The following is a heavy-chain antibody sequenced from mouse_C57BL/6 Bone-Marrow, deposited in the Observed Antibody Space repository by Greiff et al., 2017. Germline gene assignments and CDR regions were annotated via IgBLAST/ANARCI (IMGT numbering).Heavy chain of an antibody. CDR3: ARGYYGSSPWVDY. CDR2: IDPSDSYT. D-gene: IGHD1-1*01. CDR1: GYTFTSYW. Sequence: QVQLQQPGAELVKPGASVKLSCKASGYTFTSYWMQWVKQRPGQGLEWIGEIDPSDSYTNYNQKFKGKATLTVDTSSSTAYMQLSSLTSEDSAVYYCARGYYGSSPWVDYWGQGTLVTVSA. J-gene: IGHJ3*01. V-gene: IGHV1-50*01.